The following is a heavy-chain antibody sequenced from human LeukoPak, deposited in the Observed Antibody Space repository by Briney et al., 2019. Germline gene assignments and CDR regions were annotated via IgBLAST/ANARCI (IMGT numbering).Heavy chain of an antibody. CDR3: ARHSVDSSGWEEKAFDI. J-gene: IGHJ3*02. Sequence: GESLKISCKGSGYSFTSYWIGWVRQMPGKGLEWMGIIYPGDSDTRYSPSFQGQVTISADKSISTAYLQWSSLKASGTAMYYCARHSVDSSGWEEKAFDIWGQGTMVTVSS. D-gene: IGHD6-19*01. CDR2: IYPGDSDT. V-gene: IGHV5-51*01. CDR1: GYSFTSYW.